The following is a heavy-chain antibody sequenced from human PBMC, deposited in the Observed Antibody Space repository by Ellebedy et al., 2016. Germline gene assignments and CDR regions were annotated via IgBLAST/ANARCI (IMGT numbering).Heavy chain of an antibody. CDR3: AREFSTNLDEGGYYFDY. D-gene: IGHD1-14*01. CDR1: GGSISSSSYY. CDR2: IYYSGST. V-gene: IGHV4-39*07. Sequence: SETLSLXCTVSGGSISSSSYYWGWIRQPPGKGLEWIGSIYYSGSTYYNPSLKSRVTISVDTSKNQFSLKLSSVTAADTAVYYCAREFSTNLDEGGYYFDYWGQGTLVTVSS. J-gene: IGHJ4*02.